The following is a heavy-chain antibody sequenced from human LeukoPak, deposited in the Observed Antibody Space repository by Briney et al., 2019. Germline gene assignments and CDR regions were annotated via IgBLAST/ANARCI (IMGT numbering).Heavy chain of an antibody. J-gene: IGHJ5*02. V-gene: IGHV1-8*01. Sequence: ASVKVSCKASGFTFSNYDINWVRQATGQGLEWMGWVNPNNGNTGYAQKFQGRVTMTSDTSITTAYMELSSLKSEDTAVYYCAKSPPLYSSSWYELWFDPWGQGTLVTVSS. CDR2: VNPNNGNT. D-gene: IGHD6-13*01. CDR1: GFTFSNYD. CDR3: AKSPPLYSSSWYELWFDP.